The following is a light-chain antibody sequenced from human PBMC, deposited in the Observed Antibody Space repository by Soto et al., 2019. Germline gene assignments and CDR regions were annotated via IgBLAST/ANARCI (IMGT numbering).Light chain of an antibody. CDR2: RSD. CDR1: SSNIGSNH. V-gene: IGLV1-44*01. Sequence: QYVLTQSPSASGTPGQRVIIACSGSSSNIGSNHVNWYRHLPGAAPKLLIFRSDQRPSGVPDRFSGSKSGTTASLAISGLQSGDEADYYCAAWDDSRYGVVFGGGTKLTVL. CDR3: AAWDDSRYGVV. J-gene: IGLJ2*01.